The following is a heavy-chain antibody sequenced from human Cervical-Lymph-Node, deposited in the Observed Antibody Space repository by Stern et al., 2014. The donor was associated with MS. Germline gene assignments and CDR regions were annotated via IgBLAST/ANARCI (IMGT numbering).Heavy chain of an antibody. Sequence: EVHLVESGGGLAQPGGSLRLSCEASGFSFSSYAMSWVRQAPGQGLEWVSGISGSGSSADYADSVKGRFTVSRDNSESTLYLQMNSLRPEDTAIYYCARGPHSNIWGNLDSWGQGTLVTVSS. J-gene: IGHJ4*02. D-gene: IGHD7-27*01. CDR3: ARGPHSNIWGNLDS. CDR2: ISGSGSSA. V-gene: IGHV3-23*04. CDR1: GFSFSSYA.